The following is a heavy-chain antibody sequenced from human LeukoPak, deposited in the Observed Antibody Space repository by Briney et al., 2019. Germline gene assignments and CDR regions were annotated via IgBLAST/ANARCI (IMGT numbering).Heavy chain of an antibody. Sequence: SQTLSLTCTVSGGSISSSSYYLGWIRQPPGKGLEWIGSIYYSGSTYYNPSLKSRVTISVDTSKNQFSLKLSSVTAADTAVYYCARQGVGRSTNADYWGQGTLVTVSS. D-gene: IGHD1-26*01. J-gene: IGHJ4*02. CDR1: GGSISSSSYY. V-gene: IGHV4-39*01. CDR3: ARQGVGRSTNADY. CDR2: IYYSGST.